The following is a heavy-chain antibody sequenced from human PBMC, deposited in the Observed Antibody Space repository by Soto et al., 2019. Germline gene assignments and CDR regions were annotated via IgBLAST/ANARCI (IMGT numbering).Heavy chain of an antibody. J-gene: IGHJ4*02. Sequence: KTSETLSLTCTVSGDSITASYSNWAWIRQPPGKGLEWIGTSYYSGTTSQNPPLRSRITISGDTSRNQFSLNLRSVTAADSGVYYCAKLVRDDVRRSDLDHWGQGTLVTVSS. V-gene: IGHV4-39*01. CDR2: SYYSGTT. CDR3: AKLVRDDVRRSDLDH. D-gene: IGHD3-10*02. CDR1: GDSITASYSN.